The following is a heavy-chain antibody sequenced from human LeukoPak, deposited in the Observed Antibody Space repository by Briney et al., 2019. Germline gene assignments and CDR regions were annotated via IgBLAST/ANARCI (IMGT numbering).Heavy chain of an antibody. Sequence: PGGSLRLSCAASGFTFSAFWMHWVRQAPGKGLVWVSRINSDGSSTTYADSVKGRFTVSRDNAKNTLYLQMDSLRAEDSAVYYCARGLVHDTSGYYSDYWGQGILVTVPS. D-gene: IGHD3-22*01. CDR2: INSDGSST. J-gene: IGHJ4*02. CDR3: ARGLVHDTSGYYSDY. V-gene: IGHV3-74*01. CDR1: GFTFSAFW.